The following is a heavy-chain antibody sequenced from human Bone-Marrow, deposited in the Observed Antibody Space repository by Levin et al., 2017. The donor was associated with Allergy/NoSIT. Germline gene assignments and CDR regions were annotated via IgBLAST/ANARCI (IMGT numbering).Heavy chain of an antibody. CDR3: ARDLSGRYDY. Sequence: QPGGSLRLSCATSGFTFSGSWMHWVRQVPGKGLVWVSRINEDGSTTNYADSVKGRFTISRDNAKNMLFLQMNSLRAEDTSLYYCARDLSGRYDYWGQGTPVTVSS. CDR2: INEDGSTT. CDR1: GFTFSGSW. D-gene: IGHD3-10*01. J-gene: IGHJ4*02. V-gene: IGHV3-74*01.